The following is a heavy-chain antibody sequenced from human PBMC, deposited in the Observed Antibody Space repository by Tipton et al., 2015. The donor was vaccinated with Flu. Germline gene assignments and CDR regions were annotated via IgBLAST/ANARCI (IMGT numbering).Heavy chain of an antibody. CDR2: IYYSGST. V-gene: IGHV4-59*01. J-gene: IGHJ6*02. CDR1: GGSISSYY. D-gene: IGHD2-15*01. CDR3: AREVASPHPYYGMDV. Sequence: GLVKPSETLSLTCTVSGGSISSYYWSWIRQPPGKGLEWIGYIYYSGSTNYNPSLKSRVTISVDTSKNQFSLKLSSVTAADTAVYYCAREVASPHPYYGMDVWGQGTTVTVSS.